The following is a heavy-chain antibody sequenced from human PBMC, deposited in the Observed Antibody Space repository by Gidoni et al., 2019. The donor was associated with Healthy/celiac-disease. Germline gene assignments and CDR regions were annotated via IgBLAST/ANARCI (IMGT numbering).Heavy chain of an antibody. V-gene: IGHV3-7*03. CDR1: GFTFSSYW. D-gene: IGHD6-6*01. CDR3: ARVQAPYSSSALNWYFDL. CDR2: IKQDGSEK. J-gene: IGHJ2*01. Sequence: EVQLVESGGGLVQPGGSLRLSCAASGFTFSSYWMSWVRQAPGKGVEWVANIKQDGSEKVYVDSVEGRFTMSRDNAKNSLYLQMNSLRAEDTAVYYCARVQAPYSSSALNWYFDLWGRGTLVTVSS.